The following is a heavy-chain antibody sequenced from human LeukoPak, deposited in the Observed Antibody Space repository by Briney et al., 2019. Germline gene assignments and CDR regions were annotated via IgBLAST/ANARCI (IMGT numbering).Heavy chain of an antibody. CDR2: INHSGST. CDR3: ARGPLGPTQEPGVYYFDY. V-gene: IGHV4-34*01. CDR1: GGSFSGYH. D-gene: IGHD1-26*01. Sequence: PSETLSLTCAVYGGSFSGYHWTWIRQPPGKGLEWIGEINHSGSTNYNPSLKSRVTISVDTSKNQFSLKLSSVTAADTAVYYCARGPLGPTQEPGVYYFDYWGQGTLVTVSS. J-gene: IGHJ4*02.